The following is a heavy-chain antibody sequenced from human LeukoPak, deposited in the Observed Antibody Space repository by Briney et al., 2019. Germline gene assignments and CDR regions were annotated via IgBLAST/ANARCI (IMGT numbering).Heavy chain of an antibody. V-gene: IGHV1-18*01. J-gene: IGHJ4*02. CDR1: GYSFTGFG. Sequence: GASVKVSCKASGYSFTGFGISWVRQAPGQGLGWMGWISTYNANTNYAQKYQGRVTMTTDTSTSTAYMELRSLRSDDTAVYFCARVFSFGDYIWGSYRYYFDYWGQGALVTVSS. CDR2: ISTYNANT. D-gene: IGHD3-16*02. CDR3: ARVFSFGDYIWGSYRYYFDY.